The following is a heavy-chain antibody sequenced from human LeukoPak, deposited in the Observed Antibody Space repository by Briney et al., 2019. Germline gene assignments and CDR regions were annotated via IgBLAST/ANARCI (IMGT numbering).Heavy chain of an antibody. J-gene: IGHJ4*02. Sequence: GSLRLSCAASGFTFSSYAMSWVRQAPGKGLEWIGEINHSGSTNYNPSLKSRVTMSVDTSKNQFSLKLSSVTAADTAVYYCARARIAVAGVIDYWGQGTLVTVSS. CDR3: ARARIAVAGVIDY. CDR2: INHSGST. D-gene: IGHD6-19*01. CDR1: GFTFSSYA. V-gene: IGHV4-34*01.